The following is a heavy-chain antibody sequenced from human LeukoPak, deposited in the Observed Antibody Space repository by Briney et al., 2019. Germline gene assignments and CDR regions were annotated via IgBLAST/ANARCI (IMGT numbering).Heavy chain of an antibody. CDR3: ARVSRYGSGRYYFDY. D-gene: IGHD3-10*01. Sequence: ETLSLTCTVSGYSISSGYYWGWIRQPPGKGLEWIGSIYHSGNTYYNPSLKSRVTISVDTSKNQFSLKLSSVTAADTAVYYCARVSRYGSGRYYFDYWGQGTLVTVSS. CDR1: GYSISSGYY. V-gene: IGHV4-38-2*02. CDR2: IYHSGNT. J-gene: IGHJ4*02.